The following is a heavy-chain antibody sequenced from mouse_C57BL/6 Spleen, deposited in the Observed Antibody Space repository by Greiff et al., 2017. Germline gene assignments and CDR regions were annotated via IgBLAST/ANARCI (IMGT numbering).Heavy chain of an antibody. J-gene: IGHJ4*01. CDR3: AIWILDGSSYYYAMDY. CDR1: GYTFTSYW. D-gene: IGHD1-1*01. V-gene: IGHV1-74*01. Sequence: QVLLQQPGAELVKPGASVKVSCKASGYTFTSYWMHWVKQRPGQGLEWIGRIHPSDSDTNYNQKFKGKATLTVDKSSSTAYMQLSSLTSEDSAVYYCAIWILDGSSYYYAMDYWGQGTSVTVSS. CDR2: IHPSDSDT.